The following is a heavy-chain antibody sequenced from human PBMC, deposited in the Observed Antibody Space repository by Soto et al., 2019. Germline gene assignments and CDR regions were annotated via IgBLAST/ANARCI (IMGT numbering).Heavy chain of an antibody. CDR2: IYSSGSA. V-gene: IGHV4-4*07. CDR1: RASIYTYS. Sequence: ETLYLTCTVSRASIYTYSWTWIRQPAGKGLQWIGHIYSSGSANYSPPLKSRVSMSVDSSKKQISLKLSSVTAADTAVYYCATIVGANDYWGQGTLVTVS. CDR3: ATIVGANDY. J-gene: IGHJ4*02. D-gene: IGHD1-26*01.